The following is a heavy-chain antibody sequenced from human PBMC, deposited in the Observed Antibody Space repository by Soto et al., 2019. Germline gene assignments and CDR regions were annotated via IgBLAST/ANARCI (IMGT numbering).Heavy chain of an antibody. V-gene: IGHV1-46*03. Sequence: GASVKVSCKASGYTFTSYYMHWVRQAPGQGLEWMGIINPSGGSTSYAQKFQGRVTMTRDTSTSTVYMELSSLRSEDTAVYYCAREGGYCSSTSCPRFQYYYYGMDVWGQGTTVTVSS. CDR1: GYTFTSYY. CDR2: INPSGGST. CDR3: AREGGYCSSTSCPRFQYYYYGMDV. J-gene: IGHJ6*02. D-gene: IGHD2-2*01.